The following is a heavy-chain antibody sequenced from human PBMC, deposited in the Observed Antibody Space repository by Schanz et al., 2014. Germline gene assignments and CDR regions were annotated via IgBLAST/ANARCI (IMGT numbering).Heavy chain of an antibody. Sequence: EVQLLESGGGLVQPGGSLRLSCAASGFSVGNKYMNWVRQAPGKGLEWVSFIYIGGNTYYADSVKGRFTISRDNSKNTVHLQMNSLRAEDTAVYYCARGGPAYYFDDWGQGTLVTVSS. CDR1: GFSVGNKY. CDR3: ARGGPAYYFDD. V-gene: IGHV3-66*01. J-gene: IGHJ4*02. CDR2: IYIGGNT.